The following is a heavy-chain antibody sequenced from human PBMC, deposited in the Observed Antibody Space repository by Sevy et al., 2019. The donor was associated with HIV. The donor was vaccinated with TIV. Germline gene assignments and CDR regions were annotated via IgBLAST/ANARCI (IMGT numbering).Heavy chain of an antibody. D-gene: IGHD4-17*01. CDR3: AKEDYGGNLPNYFAS. Sequence: GGSLRLSCAASGFTFSDHGMHWVRQAPGKGLDWVAAISYDGNNRYYAASVKGRFTISRDNSKNTLYLQMDSVRPEDTAVYYCAKEDYGGNLPNYFASWGQGTRVTVSS. CDR1: GFTFSDHG. J-gene: IGHJ4*02. V-gene: IGHV3-30*18. CDR2: ISYDGNNR.